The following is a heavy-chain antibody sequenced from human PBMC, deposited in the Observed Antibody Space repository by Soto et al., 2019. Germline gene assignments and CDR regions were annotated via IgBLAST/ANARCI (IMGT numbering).Heavy chain of an antibody. CDR3: ARPEGFGESVLNAFDI. J-gene: IGHJ3*02. D-gene: IGHD3-10*01. CDR2: IWYDGSNK. V-gene: IGHV3-33*01. CDR1: GFTFSSYG. Sequence: QVQLVESGGGVVQPGRSLRLSCAASGFTFSSYGMHWVRQAPGKGLEWVAVIWYDGSNKYYADSVKGRFTISRDNSKNTLYLQMNSLRAEDTAVYYCARPEGFGESVLNAFDIWGQGTMVTVSS.